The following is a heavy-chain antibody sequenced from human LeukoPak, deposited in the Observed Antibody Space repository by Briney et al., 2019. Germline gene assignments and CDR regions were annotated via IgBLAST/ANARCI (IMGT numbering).Heavy chain of an antibody. J-gene: IGHJ4*02. V-gene: IGHV5-51*01. Sequence: PGESLKISCKGSGYRFSSYWIGWVRQMPGKGLEWMGIMYPGDSDTRYSPSFQGQVTISADESISTAYLQWRSLKASDTAMYYCAGSIASSGPYYFDYWGQGTLITVSS. D-gene: IGHD6-13*01. CDR1: GYRFSSYW. CDR2: MYPGDSDT. CDR3: AGSIASSGPYYFDY.